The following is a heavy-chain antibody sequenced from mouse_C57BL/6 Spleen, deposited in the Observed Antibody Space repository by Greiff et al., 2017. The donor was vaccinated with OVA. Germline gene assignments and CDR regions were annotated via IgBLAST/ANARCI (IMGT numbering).Heavy chain of an antibody. CDR1: GFSLTSYG. Sequence: VQLQQSGPGLVQPSQSLSITCTVSGFSLTSYGVHWVRQSPGKGLEWLGVIWSGGSTDYNAAFISRLSISKDNSKSQVFFKMNSLQADDTAIYYCARFYGNGYFDVWGTGTTVTVSS. CDR3: ARFYGNGYFDV. J-gene: IGHJ1*03. V-gene: IGHV2-2*01. CDR2: IWSGGST. D-gene: IGHD2-1*01.